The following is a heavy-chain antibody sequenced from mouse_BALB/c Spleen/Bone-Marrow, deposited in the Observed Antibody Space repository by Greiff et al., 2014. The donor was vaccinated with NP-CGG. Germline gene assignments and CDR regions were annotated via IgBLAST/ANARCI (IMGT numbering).Heavy chain of an antibody. V-gene: IGHV1S30*01. J-gene: IGHJ3*01. CDR3: ARQLYGNYAY. D-gene: IGHD2-10*02. Sequence: EVKLMESGPELVKPGPSVKISCKASSYSFTGYYMHWVKQSHGKSLEWIGEINPYNGGTSYNQKFKGKATLTVDTSSSTAFMELHSLTSEDSLVYYCARQLYGNYAYWGQGTLVTVSA. CDR1: SYSFTGYY. CDR2: INPYNGGT.